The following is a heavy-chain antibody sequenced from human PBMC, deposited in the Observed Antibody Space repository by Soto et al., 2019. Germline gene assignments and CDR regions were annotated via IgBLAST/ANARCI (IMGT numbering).Heavy chain of an antibody. Sequence: PGGSLRLSCEASGFTFNSHTMHWVRQAPGMRPEWISSISLSSSYTYYAESVKGRFTISRDNAKNSLFLQMNSLAVEDTAIYYCAKMGDHSTYGPLWFMFYKGLDVWGQGTTVTVSS. J-gene: IGHJ6*02. CDR3: AKMGDHSTYGPLWFMFYKGLDV. CDR1: GFTFNSHT. CDR2: ISLSSSYT. D-gene: IGHD2-8*02. V-gene: IGHV3-21*04.